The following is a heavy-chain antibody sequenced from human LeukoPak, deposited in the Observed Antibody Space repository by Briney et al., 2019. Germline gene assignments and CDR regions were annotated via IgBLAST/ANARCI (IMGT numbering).Heavy chain of an antibody. CDR1: GFTFSSYG. V-gene: IGHV3-33*06. J-gene: IGHJ4*02. D-gene: IGHD5-12*01. CDR3: AKDQFGGYGSIDY. CDR2: IWYDGSNK. Sequence: QPGGSLRLSCAASGFTFSSYGMHWVRQAPGKGLEWVAVIWYDGSNKYYADSVKGRFTISRDNSKNTLYLQMSSLRAEDTAVYYCAKDQFGGYGSIDYWGQGILVTVSS.